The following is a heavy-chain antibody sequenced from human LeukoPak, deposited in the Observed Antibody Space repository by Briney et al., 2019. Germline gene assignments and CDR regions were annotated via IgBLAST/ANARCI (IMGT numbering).Heavy chain of an antibody. D-gene: IGHD5-24*01. CDR1: GGSISSGGYY. CDR2: IYYSGST. V-gene: IGHV4-31*03. CDR3: ARGKATMIFDY. Sequence: SETLSLTCTVSGGSISSGGYYWSWIRQHPGKGLEWIGYIYYSGSTYYIPSLKSRVTISVDTSKNQFSLKLSSVTAADTAVYYCARGKATMIFDYWGQGTLVTVSS. J-gene: IGHJ4*02.